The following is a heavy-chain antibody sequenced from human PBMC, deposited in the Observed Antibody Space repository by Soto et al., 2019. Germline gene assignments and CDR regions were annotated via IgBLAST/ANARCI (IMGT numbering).Heavy chain of an antibody. D-gene: IGHD2-2*01. CDR1: GGSISSNKW. Sequence: QVQLQESGPGLVKPSETLSLTCAVYGGSISSNKWWRWVRLLPGKGLEWIGEIYPSGSTNYNPTRNSRVTISVDKAKNQFSLKLASVTAAHSAVYYWARDDHIVVVPTSLGAMDVWGQGTTVTVSS. CDR3: ARDDHIVVVPTSLGAMDV. CDR2: IYPSGST. J-gene: IGHJ6*02. V-gene: IGHV4-4*02.